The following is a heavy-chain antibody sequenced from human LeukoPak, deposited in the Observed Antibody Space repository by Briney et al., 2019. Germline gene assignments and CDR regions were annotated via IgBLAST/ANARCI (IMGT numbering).Heavy chain of an antibody. CDR2: TYSGGSS. Sequence: GGSLRLSCATSGFTFNSYAMSWVRQAPGNGLEWVSVTYSGGSSYYADSVQGRFTVSRDISKNTVYLQMSSLRAEDTALYYCARIPGTGTSSWFDSWGQGTPVTVSS. CDR1: GFTFNSYA. CDR3: ARIPGTGTSSWFDS. J-gene: IGHJ5*01. D-gene: IGHD2-2*01. V-gene: IGHV3-53*01.